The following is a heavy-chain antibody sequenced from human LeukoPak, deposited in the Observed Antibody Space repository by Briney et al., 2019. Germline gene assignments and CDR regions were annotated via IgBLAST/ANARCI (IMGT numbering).Heavy chain of an antibody. D-gene: IGHD6-19*01. CDR2: IYYTGIT. J-gene: IGHJ4*02. V-gene: IGHV4-39*07. CDR3: ARGGSGWPFDY. CDR1: GASITSSNYY. Sequence: SETLSLTCTVSGASITSSNYYWLWLRQPPGKGLEWIGSIYYTGITYYNPSLKSRVTISVDSSKNELSLSLNSVTAADTAVYYCARGGSGWPFDYWGQGTLVTVSS.